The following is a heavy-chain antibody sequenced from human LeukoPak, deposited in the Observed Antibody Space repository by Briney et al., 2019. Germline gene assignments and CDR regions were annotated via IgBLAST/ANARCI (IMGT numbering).Heavy chain of an antibody. CDR3: ARVPPWEATFFSTWKYHFDQ. Sequence: PSQTLSLTCTVSGASITSGGYYWSWLRQFPGQGLEWIGYIFHSGKTYYNPSLKSRLIMSVDTSKNHFSLSLRSVTAADTAVYFCARVPPWEATFFSTWKYHFDQWGQGTLVTV. CDR1: GASITSGGYY. V-gene: IGHV4-31*03. D-gene: IGHD1-7*01. J-gene: IGHJ4*02. CDR2: IFHSGKT.